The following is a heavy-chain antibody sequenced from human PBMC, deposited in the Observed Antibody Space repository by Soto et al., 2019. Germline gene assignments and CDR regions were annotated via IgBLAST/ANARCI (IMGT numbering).Heavy chain of an antibody. D-gene: IGHD4-17*01. CDR2: IDNSGST. Sequence: ASETLSLTCTVSGGSISSYYWSWIRQPPGKGLEWIGYIDNSGSTKYNPSLKSRITISVDTSKNQFSLTMSSVTAADTAMYYCARTVNYYYYYMDVXGRGTTVTVSS. CDR1: GGSISSYY. V-gene: IGHV4-59*01. CDR3: ARTVNYYYYYMDV. J-gene: IGHJ6*03.